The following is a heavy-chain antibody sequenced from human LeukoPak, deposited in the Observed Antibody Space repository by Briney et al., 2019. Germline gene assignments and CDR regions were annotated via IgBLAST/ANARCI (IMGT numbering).Heavy chain of an antibody. CDR3: AREGSYSSSWYYFDY. V-gene: IGHV3-30*19. D-gene: IGHD6-13*01. CDR1: GFTFSSYG. CDR2: ISYDGSNK. Sequence: GRSLRLSCAASGFTFSSYGMHWVRQAPGKGLEWVAVISYDGSNKYYADSVKGRFTISRDNSKNTLYLQVNSLRAEDTAVYYCAREGSYSSSWYYFDYWGQGTLVTVSS. J-gene: IGHJ4*02.